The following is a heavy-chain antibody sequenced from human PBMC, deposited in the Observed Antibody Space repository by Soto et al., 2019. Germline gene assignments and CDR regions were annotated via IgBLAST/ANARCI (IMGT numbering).Heavy chain of an antibody. Sequence: SETLSLTCTVSGGSISSSNYYWGWIRQPPGKGLEWIGSIYYSGSTYYNPPLKSRVTISVDTSKNQFSLKLSSVTAADTAVYYCARGLSVAGTSYWGQGTLVTVS. J-gene: IGHJ4*02. CDR2: IYYSGST. CDR3: ARGLSVAGTSY. CDR1: GGSISSSNYY. V-gene: IGHV4-39*01. D-gene: IGHD6-19*01.